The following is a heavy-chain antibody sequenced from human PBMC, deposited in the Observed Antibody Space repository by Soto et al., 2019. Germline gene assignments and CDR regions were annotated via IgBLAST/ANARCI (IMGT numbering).Heavy chain of an antibody. CDR1: GGTISGYY. CDR3: ARGQRFSDSFDP. D-gene: IGHD3-3*01. J-gene: IGHJ5*02. Sequence: SETLSLTCTVSGGTISGYYWTWVRQPAGKGLEWIGRIYSSGGTKYNPSLKSRVDMSLDMSKNQFSLRLSSVTAADTAVYYCARGQRFSDSFDPWGQGTLVTVSS. V-gene: IGHV4-4*07. CDR2: IYSSGGT.